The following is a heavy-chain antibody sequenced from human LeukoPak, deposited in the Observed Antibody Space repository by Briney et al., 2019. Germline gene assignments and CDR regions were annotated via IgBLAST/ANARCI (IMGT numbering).Heavy chain of an antibody. CDR1: GFTFSSYS. CDR3: AKEYHLGRGDLHD. J-gene: IGHJ4*02. CDR2: ISSSSSTI. Sequence: PGGSLRLSCAASGFTFSSYSMNWVRQAPGKGLEWVSYISSSSSTIYYADSVKGRFTISRDNAKNSLYLQMNSLRAEDTALYYCAKEYHLGRGDLHDWGQGTLVTVSS. V-gene: IGHV3-48*01. D-gene: IGHD2-21*02.